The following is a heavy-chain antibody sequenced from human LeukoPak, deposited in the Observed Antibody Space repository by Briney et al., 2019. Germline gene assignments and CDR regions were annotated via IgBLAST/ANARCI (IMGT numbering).Heavy chain of an antibody. D-gene: IGHD2-2*02. J-gene: IGHJ6*03. CDR2: IIPIFGTA. V-gene: IGHV1-69*06. Sequence: SVKVSCKASGGTFSSYAISWVRQAPGQGLEWMGGIIPIFGTANYAQKFQGRVTITADKSTSTAYMELSSLRSEDTAVYFCVRDGHRLYDYYYYYMDVWGKGTTVTVSS. CDR1: GGTFSSYA. CDR3: VRDGHRLYDYYYYYMDV.